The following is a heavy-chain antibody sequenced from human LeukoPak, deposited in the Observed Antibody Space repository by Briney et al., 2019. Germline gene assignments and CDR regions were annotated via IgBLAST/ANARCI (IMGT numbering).Heavy chain of an antibody. CDR3: ASGRGYMNAHYYFDY. CDR2: IYSSGST. V-gene: IGHV4-4*07. CDR1: GYSMTSHY. J-gene: IGHJ4*02. Sequence: SETQSLTCTVSGYSMTSHYWSWIRQPAGQGLEWIGRIYSSGSTTYNPSLKTRVTMSVDTSKNQFSLNLSSVTAADTALYYCASGRGYMNAHYYFDYWGQGTLVTVSS. D-gene: IGHD5-18*01.